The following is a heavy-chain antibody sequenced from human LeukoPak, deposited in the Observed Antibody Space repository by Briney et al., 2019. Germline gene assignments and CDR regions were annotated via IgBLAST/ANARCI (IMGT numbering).Heavy chain of an antibody. V-gene: IGHV3-66*01. CDR3: ARAQRGYSYLLDY. CDR1: GFTVSSNY. CDR2: IYSGGST. J-gene: IGHJ4*02. D-gene: IGHD5-18*01. Sequence: GGSLRLSCAASGFTVSSNYMSWVRQAPGEGLEWVSVIYSGGSTYYADSVKGRFTISRDNSKNTLYLQMNSLRAEDTAVYYSARAQRGYSYLLDYWGQGTLVTVSS.